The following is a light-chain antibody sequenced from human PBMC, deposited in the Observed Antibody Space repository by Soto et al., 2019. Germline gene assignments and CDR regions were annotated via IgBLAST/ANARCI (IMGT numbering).Light chain of an antibody. CDR3: ASLTTTNFV. Sequence: QSALTQPASVSGSPGQSITISCTGTSSDVGAYNLVSWYQHHPDKAPKLMISEVSNRPSGVSDRFSGSKSGNTASLTISGLQAEDEAGYYCASLTTTNFVFGTGTKVTV. J-gene: IGLJ1*01. V-gene: IGLV2-14*01. CDR1: SSDVGAYNL. CDR2: EVS.